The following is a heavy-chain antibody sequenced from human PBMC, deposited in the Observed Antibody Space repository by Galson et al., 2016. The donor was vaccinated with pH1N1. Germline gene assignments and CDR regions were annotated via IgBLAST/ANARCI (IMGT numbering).Heavy chain of an antibody. CDR2: ISGYNGNT. V-gene: IGHV1-18*01. CDR3: ARDPRGQYTSAWYVEQPFDY. Sequence: SVKVSCKASGYTFRDFGFSWLRQAPGQGLEWVGWISGYNGNTNYAQNLPGRVTMTTDTSTSTAHMELRSLTSDDTAVYYCARDPRGQYTSAWYVEQPFDYWGQGTLVTVSS. J-gene: IGHJ4*02. CDR1: GYTFRDFG. D-gene: IGHD6-19*01.